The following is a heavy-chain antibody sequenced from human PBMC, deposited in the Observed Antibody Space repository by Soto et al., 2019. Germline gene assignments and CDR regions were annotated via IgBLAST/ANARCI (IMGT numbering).Heavy chain of an antibody. CDR1: GGSFSGYY. CDR3: ARGNVTMVRGVDYYYGMDV. Sequence: SETLSLTCAVYGGSFSGYYWSWIRQPPGKGLEWIGEINHSGSTNYNPSLKSRVTISVDTSKNQFSLKLSSVTAADTAVYYCARGNVTMVRGVDYYYGMDVRGQGTTVTVSS. J-gene: IGHJ6*02. V-gene: IGHV4-34*01. D-gene: IGHD3-10*01. CDR2: INHSGST.